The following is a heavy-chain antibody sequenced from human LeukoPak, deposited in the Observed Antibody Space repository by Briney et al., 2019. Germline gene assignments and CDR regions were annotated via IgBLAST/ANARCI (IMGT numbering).Heavy chain of an antibody. Sequence: GGSLRLPCAASGFTFSSYAMSWVRQAPGKGLEWVSAISGSGGSTYYADSVKGRFTISRDNSKNTLYLQMNSLRAEDTAVYYCATRRSYYYDSSGYYPLDYWGQGTLVTVSS. D-gene: IGHD3-22*01. V-gene: IGHV3-23*01. CDR3: ATRRSYYYDSSGYYPLDY. CDR1: GFTFSSYA. J-gene: IGHJ4*02. CDR2: ISGSGGST.